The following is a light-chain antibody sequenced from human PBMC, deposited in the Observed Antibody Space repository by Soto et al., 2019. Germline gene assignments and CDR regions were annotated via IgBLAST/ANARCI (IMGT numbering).Light chain of an antibody. V-gene: IGKV3-15*01. J-gene: IGKJ1*01. CDR1: QSVGSN. Sequence: EIVMTQSPATLSVSPGERATLSCRASQSVGSNLAWYQQKPGQAPRLLMYGASTRATGVPARFSGSGSGAEFTLTISRLQSEDFAGYYCQQYNNRPPWTFGQGTKVEIE. CDR3: QQYNNRPPWT. CDR2: GAS.